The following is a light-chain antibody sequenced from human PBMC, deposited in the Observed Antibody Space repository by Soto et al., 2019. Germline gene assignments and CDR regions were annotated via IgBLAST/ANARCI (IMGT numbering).Light chain of an antibody. CDR3: YSYTSSSTYV. CDR1: SSDVGAYNY. J-gene: IGLJ1*01. CDR2: DVS. V-gene: IGLV2-14*01. Sequence: QSVLTQPASVSGSPGQSITIPCTGTSSDVGAYNYVSWYQQHPAKVPKLMIYDVSNRPSGVSDRFSGSKSGNTASLTISGFQAEDEADYYCYSYTSSSTYVFGTGTKVTVL.